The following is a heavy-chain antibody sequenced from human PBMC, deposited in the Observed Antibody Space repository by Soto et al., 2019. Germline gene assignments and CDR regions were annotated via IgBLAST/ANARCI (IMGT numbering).Heavy chain of an antibody. CDR2: ISRGGNYI. CDR1: GFTFSLNS. Sequence: GGSLRLSCAASGFTFSLNSMSWVRQAPGKGLEWVSSISRGGNYIYYGDSVKGRFTISRDDATKSVYLDMNSLRVEDTAVYYCARDSDFWSGYYRLSFDPWGPGTLVTVSS. J-gene: IGHJ5*02. CDR3: ARDSDFWSGYYRLSFDP. V-gene: IGHV3-21*01. D-gene: IGHD3-3*01.